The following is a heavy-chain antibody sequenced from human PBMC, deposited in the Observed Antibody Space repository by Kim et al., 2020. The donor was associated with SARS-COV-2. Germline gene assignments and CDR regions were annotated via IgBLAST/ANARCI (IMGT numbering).Heavy chain of an antibody. CDR2: INAGNGNT. V-gene: IGHV1-3*01. J-gene: IGHJ5*02. Sequence: ASVKVSCKASGYTFTSYAMHWVRQAPGQRLEWMGWINAGNGNTKYSQKFQGRVTITRDTSASTAYMELSSLRSEDTAVYYCARGPRFGRQNWFDPWGQGTLVTVSS. CDR3: ARGPRFGRQNWFDP. D-gene: IGHD3-10*01. CDR1: GYTFTSYA.